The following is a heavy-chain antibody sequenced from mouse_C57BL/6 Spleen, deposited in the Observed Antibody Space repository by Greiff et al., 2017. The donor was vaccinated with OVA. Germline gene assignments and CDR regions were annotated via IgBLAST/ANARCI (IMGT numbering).Heavy chain of an antibody. V-gene: IGHV1-50*01. D-gene: IGHD1-1*01. Sequence: VQLQQSGAELVKPGASVKLSCKASGYTFTSYWMQWVKQRPGQGLEWIGEIDPSDSYTNYNQKFKGKATLTVDTSSSTAYMQLSSLTSEDSAVYYCARRITTVVNYAMDYWGQGTSVTVSS. J-gene: IGHJ4*01. CDR1: GYTFTSYW. CDR2: IDPSDSYT. CDR3: ARRITTVVNYAMDY.